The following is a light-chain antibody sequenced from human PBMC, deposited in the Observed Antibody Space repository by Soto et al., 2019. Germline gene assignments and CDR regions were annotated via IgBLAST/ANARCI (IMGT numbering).Light chain of an antibody. Sequence: DLQMTQSPSTLSASVGDRVTITCRASQSISSWLAWYEQKPGKAPKLLIYDASSLESGVPSRFSGNGSGTEFTLTISSLQPDDFATYYCQQYNSYSYTFGQGTKLEIK. CDR3: QQYNSYSYT. CDR1: QSISSW. CDR2: DAS. J-gene: IGKJ2*01. V-gene: IGKV1-5*01.